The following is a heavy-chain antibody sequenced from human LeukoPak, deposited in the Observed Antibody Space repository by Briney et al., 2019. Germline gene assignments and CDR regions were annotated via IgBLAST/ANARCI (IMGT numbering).Heavy chain of an antibody. CDR1: GGSISSSSYY. D-gene: IGHD3-10*01. CDR3: AREFATSGPGPD. J-gene: IGHJ4*02. V-gene: IGHV4-39*07. CDR2: IYYSGTT. Sequence: SETLSLTCTVSGGSISSSSYYWGWIRQPPGKGLEWIGSIYYSGTTYYNPSLKSRVTISVDASKNQFSLKLSSVTAADTAVYYCAREFATSGPGPDWGQGTLVTVSS.